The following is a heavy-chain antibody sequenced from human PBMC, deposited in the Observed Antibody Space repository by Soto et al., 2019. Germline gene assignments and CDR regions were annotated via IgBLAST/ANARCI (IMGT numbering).Heavy chain of an antibody. CDR1: GGSFSGYY. J-gene: IGHJ3*02. CDR3: ARLGYCSSTSCLHAFDI. Sequence: QVQLQQWGAGLLKPSETLSLTCAVYGGSFSGYYWSWIHQPPGKGLEWIGEINHSGSTNYNPSLKSRVTISVDTSKNQFSLKLSSVTAADTAVYYCARLGYCSSTSCLHAFDIWGQGTMVTVSS. CDR2: INHSGST. D-gene: IGHD2-2*01. V-gene: IGHV4-34*01.